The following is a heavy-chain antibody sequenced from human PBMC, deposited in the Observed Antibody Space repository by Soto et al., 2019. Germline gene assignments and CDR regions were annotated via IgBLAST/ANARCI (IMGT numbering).Heavy chain of an antibody. CDR2: IIPLFSTT. D-gene: IGHD6-6*01. Sequence: QVELVQSGAEVKKPGSSVRVSCKASGGAFNNYGFTWVRQASGQVLEWMGQIIPLFSTTHYAQKFQGRVSITADGSTSTVHMELSSLTSEDTDVYYCARDGNLSSSYGDFDYWGQGTLVIVSS. V-gene: IGHV1-69*01. CDR1: GGAFNNYG. CDR3: ARDGNLSSSYGDFDY. J-gene: IGHJ4*02.